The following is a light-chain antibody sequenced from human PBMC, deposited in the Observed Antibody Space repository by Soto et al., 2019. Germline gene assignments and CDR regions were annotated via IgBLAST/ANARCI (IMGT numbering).Light chain of an antibody. CDR3: QSYDSSLRGPI. CDR1: SSNIGAGYD. CDR2: GNT. Sequence: QSVLTQPPSVSGAPGQRVTISCTGSSSNIGAGYDVHWYQQLPGTAPKLLIYGNTNRPSGVPDRFSGSKSGTSASLAFTGLQAEDEADYYCQSYDSSLRGPIFGGGTKVTVL. J-gene: IGLJ2*01. V-gene: IGLV1-40*01.